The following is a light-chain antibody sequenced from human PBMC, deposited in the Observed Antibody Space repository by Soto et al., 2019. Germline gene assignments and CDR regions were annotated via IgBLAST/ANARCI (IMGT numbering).Light chain of an antibody. CDR3: QQFYTSPT. Sequence: EIVLTQSPATLSLSPGERATLSCRASQSVSSYLAWYQQKPGQAPRLLIYDASNRATGIPARLSGSGSGTDFTLTIKSLQAEDAAVYYCQQFYTSPTFGQGTKVDIK. V-gene: IGKV3-11*01. CDR1: QSVSSY. J-gene: IGKJ1*01. CDR2: DAS.